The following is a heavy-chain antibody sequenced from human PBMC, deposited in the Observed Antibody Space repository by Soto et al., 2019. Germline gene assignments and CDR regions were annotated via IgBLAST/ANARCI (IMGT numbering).Heavy chain of an antibody. Sequence: SETLSLTCTVSGGSISSGGYYWSWIRQHPGKGLEWIGYIYYSGSTYYNPSLKSRVTISVDTSKNQFSLKLSSVTAADTAVYYCARGSYYYDSRDYYHYWGQGTLVTVSS. CDR2: IYYSGST. CDR1: GGSISSGGYY. D-gene: IGHD3-22*01. CDR3: ARGSYYYDSRDYYHY. J-gene: IGHJ4*02. V-gene: IGHV4-31*03.